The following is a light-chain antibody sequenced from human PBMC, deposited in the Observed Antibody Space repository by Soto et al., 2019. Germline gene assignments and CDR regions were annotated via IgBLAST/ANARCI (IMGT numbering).Light chain of an antibody. CDR3: EQYGSSPPT. J-gene: IGKJ1*01. CDR2: GAS. Sequence: MVCTLSPCTLSLSQGERATLSCRASQSVSSYFLAWYQQKPGQAPRLLIYGASYRASGIPDRFSGSGSGTDFTLIISRLEPEDFAVYYCEQYGSSPPTCGQGTK. V-gene: IGKV3-20*01. CDR1: QSVSSYF.